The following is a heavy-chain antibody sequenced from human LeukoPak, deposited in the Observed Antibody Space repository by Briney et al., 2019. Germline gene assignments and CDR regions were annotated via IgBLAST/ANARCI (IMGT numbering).Heavy chain of an antibody. Sequence: SETLSLTCTVSGGSISSYYRTWIRQSPGKGLEWFGYIYYSGSTYYNPSLKSRVTISVDTSKNQFSLKLSSVTAADTAVYYCAKIPRYYYYGMDVWGQGTTVAVSS. D-gene: IGHD2-2*02. CDR3: AKIPRYYYYGMDV. CDR2: IYYSGST. CDR1: GGSISSYY. V-gene: IGHV4-59*04. J-gene: IGHJ6*02.